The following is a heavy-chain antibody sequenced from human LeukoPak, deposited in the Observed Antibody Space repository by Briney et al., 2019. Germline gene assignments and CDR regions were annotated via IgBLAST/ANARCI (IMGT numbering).Heavy chain of an antibody. CDR3: ARSAAGTGGDFDY. D-gene: IGHD6-13*01. Sequence: PSETLSLTCAVSGGPFSGYSWAWIRQPPGKGLEWIGEINHSGSTHYDPSLKRGVTISVDTSKNQLSLSLTSVTAADTAVYYCARSAAGTGGDFDYWGQGSLVTVSS. J-gene: IGHJ4*02. V-gene: IGHV4-34*01. CDR1: GGPFSGYS. CDR2: INHSGST.